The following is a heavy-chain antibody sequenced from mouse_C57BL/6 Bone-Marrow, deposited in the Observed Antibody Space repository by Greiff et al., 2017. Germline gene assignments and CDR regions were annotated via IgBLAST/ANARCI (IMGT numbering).Heavy chain of an antibody. J-gene: IGHJ1*03. Sequence: QVQLQQPGAELVKPGASVKMSCKASGYTFTSYWITWVKQRPGQGLAWIGDIYPGSGSTNYNEKFKSKDTLTVDTSSSTAYMQLSSLTSEDSAVYYCARLLRRDWYFDVWGTGTTVTVSS. CDR3: ARLLRRDWYFDV. CDR1: GYTFTSYW. D-gene: IGHD1-1*01. CDR2: IYPGSGST. V-gene: IGHV1-55*01.